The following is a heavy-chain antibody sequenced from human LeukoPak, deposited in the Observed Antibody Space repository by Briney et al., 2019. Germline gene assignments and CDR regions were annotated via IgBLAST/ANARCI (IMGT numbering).Heavy chain of an antibody. CDR1: GFTFSTYA. CDR2: ISSSSSYK. J-gene: IGHJ2*01. V-gene: IGHV3-21*01. D-gene: IGHD3-22*01. CDR3: ARAPVIVMHDWYFDL. Sequence: TGGSLRLSCAASGFTFSTYAMHWVRQAPGKGLEWVSSISSSSSYKYYVDSVKGRFTISRDNAKKSLYLQMNSLRAEDTAVYYCARAPVIVMHDWYFDLWGCGTLVAVSS.